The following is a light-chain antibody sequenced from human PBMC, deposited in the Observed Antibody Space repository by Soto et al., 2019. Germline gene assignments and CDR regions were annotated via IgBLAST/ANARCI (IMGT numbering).Light chain of an antibody. CDR1: SSDVGGYNY. V-gene: IGLV2-14*01. CDR3: GSYTSNGTLV. J-gene: IGLJ2*01. Sequence: QSALTQPASMSGSPGQSITISCTGTSSDVGGYNYISWYQQYPGKAPKLMIYDVSNRPSGISNRFSGSKSGNTASLTISGIWAEDEADYYCGSYTSNGTLVFGGGTKLTVL. CDR2: DVS.